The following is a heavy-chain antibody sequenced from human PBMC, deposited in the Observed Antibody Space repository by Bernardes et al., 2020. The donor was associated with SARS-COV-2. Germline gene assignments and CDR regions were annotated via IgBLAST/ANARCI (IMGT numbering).Heavy chain of an antibody. CDR2: IYSSGSP. CDR1: NGSVSSYY. Sequence: SETLSLTCTVSNGSVSSYYWSWIRQPAGKGLEWIGRIYSSGSPYYNPSLRSRVTMSIDSSKNQFSLRLNSMTAADTAVYYCARDHGARDYSDGSFHFPWGPGTLVTVSS. J-gene: IGHJ1*01. V-gene: IGHV4-4*07. CDR3: ARDHGARDYSDGSFHFP. D-gene: IGHD3-22*01.